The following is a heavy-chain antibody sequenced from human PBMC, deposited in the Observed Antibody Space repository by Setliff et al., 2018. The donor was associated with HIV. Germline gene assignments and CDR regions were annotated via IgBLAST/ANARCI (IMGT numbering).Heavy chain of an antibody. CDR3: ARDRYYDSSGYYWFDAFDI. CDR2: INPNSGGT. V-gene: IGHV1-2*02. J-gene: IGHJ3*02. CDR1: GYTFTGYY. D-gene: IGHD3-22*01. Sequence: ASVKVSCKASGYTFTGYYMHWVRQAPGQGLEWMGWINPNSGGTNYAQKFQGRVTMTRDTSISTAYMELSRLRSDDTAVYYCARDRYYDSSGYYWFDAFDIWGQGTRGTVS.